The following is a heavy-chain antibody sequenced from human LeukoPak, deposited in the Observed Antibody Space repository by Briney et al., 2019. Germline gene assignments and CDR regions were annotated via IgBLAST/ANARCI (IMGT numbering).Heavy chain of an antibody. V-gene: IGHV3-23*01. CDR1: GFTFTSYA. CDR2: ISGSGGST. Sequence: AGASLRLSCAASGFTFTSYAMSWVRQAPGKGLEWVSAISGSGGSTYYADSVKGRFTISRDNSKNTLYLQMNSLRAEDTAVYYCAKGHTLAVAGMIYWGQGTLVTVSS. J-gene: IGHJ4*02. CDR3: AKGHTLAVAGMIY. D-gene: IGHD6-19*01.